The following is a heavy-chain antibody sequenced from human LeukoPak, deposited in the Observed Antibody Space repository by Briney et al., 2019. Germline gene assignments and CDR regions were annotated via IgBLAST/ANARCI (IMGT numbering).Heavy chain of an antibody. D-gene: IGHD5-24*01. J-gene: IGHJ2*01. CDR1: GFTFSSYW. Sequence: PGGSLRLSCAASGFTFSSYWMSWVRQAPGKGLEWVANIKQDGSEKYYVDPVKGRSTISRDNAKNSLYLQMDSLRAEDTALYYCAKVPDGYPNWYFDLWGRGTLVTVSS. V-gene: IGHV3-7*03. CDR3: AKVPDGYPNWYFDL. CDR2: IKQDGSEK.